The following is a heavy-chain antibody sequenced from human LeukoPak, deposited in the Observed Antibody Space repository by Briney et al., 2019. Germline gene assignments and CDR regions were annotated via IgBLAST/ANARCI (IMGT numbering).Heavy chain of an antibody. CDR3: ASLEGTATIC. Sequence: SVKVSCKASGYTFTGYYMHWVRQAPGQGLEWMGGIIPIFGTANYAQKFQGRVTITADESTSTAYMELSSLRSEDTAVYYCASLEGTATICWGQGTLVTVSS. CDR1: GYTFTGYY. J-gene: IGHJ4*02. D-gene: IGHD5-24*01. CDR2: IIPIFGTA. V-gene: IGHV1-69*13.